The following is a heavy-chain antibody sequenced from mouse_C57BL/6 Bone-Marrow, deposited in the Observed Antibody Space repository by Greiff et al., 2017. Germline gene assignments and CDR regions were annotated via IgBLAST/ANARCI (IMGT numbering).Heavy chain of an antibody. CDR2: INPYNGGT. CDR1: GYTFTDYY. J-gene: IGHJ3*01. V-gene: IGHV1-19*01. D-gene: IGHD1-1*01. CDR3: ARYYYGTSWFAY. Sequence: VQLKESGPVLVKPGASVKMSCKASGYTFTDYYMNWVKQSHGKSLEWIGVINPYNGGTSYNQKFKGKATLTVDKSSSTAYMELNSLTSEDSAVYYCARYYYGTSWFAYWGQGTLVTVSA.